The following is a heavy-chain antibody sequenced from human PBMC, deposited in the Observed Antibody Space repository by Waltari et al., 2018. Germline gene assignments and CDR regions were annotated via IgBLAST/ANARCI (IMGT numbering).Heavy chain of an antibody. Sequence: EVHLLESGGGLAQPGGSLRLSCAASGFNFISYAMGWVRQAPGKGLEWVSVISDRGVITKYADSVKGRFTVSRDNSKNTVFLQLNSLRAEDTAIYYCARHLYSIDYLELGNWGQGTLVTVSS. CDR2: ISDRGVIT. CDR3: ARHLYSIDYLELGN. CDR1: GFNFISYA. V-gene: IGHV3-23*01. J-gene: IGHJ4*02. D-gene: IGHD3-22*01.